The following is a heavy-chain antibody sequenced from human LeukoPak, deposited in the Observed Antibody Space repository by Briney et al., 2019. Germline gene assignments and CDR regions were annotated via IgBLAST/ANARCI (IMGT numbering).Heavy chain of an antibody. CDR2: IKQDGSEK. CDR1: GFTFSSYS. J-gene: IGHJ4*02. CDR3: ARGSIKIVGATPFDY. V-gene: IGHV3-7*01. Sequence: PGGSLRLSCAASGFTFSSYSMNWVRQAPGKGLEWVANIKQDGSEKYYVDSVKGRFTISRDNAKNSLYLQMNSLRAEDTAVYYCARGSIKIVGATPFDYWGQGTLVTVSS. D-gene: IGHD1-26*01.